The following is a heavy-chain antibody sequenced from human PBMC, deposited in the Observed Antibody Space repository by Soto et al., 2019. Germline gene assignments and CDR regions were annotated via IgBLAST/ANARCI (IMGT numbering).Heavy chain of an antibody. Sequence: SETLSLTCTVSGGSISSGGYYWSWIRHHPGKGLEWIGYIYYIGSTYYNPSLKSRVTISVDTSKNQFSLKLSSVTAADTAVYYCARDIGANSGTNWFDPWGQGTLVTV. CDR1: GGSISSGGYY. D-gene: IGHD1-26*01. J-gene: IGHJ5*02. CDR3: ARDIGANSGTNWFDP. V-gene: IGHV4-31*03. CDR2: IYYIGST.